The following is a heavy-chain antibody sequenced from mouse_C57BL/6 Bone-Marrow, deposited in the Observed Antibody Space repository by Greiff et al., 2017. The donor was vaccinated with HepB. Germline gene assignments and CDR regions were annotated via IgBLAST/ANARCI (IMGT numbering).Heavy chain of an antibody. Sequence: VQLQQPGAELVKPGASVKLSCKASGYTFTSYWMQWVKQRPGQGLEWIGEIDPSDSYTNYNQKFKGKATLTVDTSSSTAYMQLSILTSEDSAVYYCARAYYGYDRLAYWGQGTLVTVSA. D-gene: IGHD2-9*01. V-gene: IGHV1-50*01. J-gene: IGHJ3*01. CDR2: IDPSDSYT. CDR3: ARAYYGYDRLAY. CDR1: GYTFTSYW.